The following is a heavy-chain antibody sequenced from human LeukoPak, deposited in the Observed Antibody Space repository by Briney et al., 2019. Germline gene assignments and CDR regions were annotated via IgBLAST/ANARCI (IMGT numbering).Heavy chain of an antibody. CDR2: ISSSSSYI. CDR1: GFTFSSYS. Sequence: GGSLRLSCAASGFTFSSYSMNWVRQAPGKGLEWVSSISSSSSYIYYADSVKGRFTISRDNSKKTLSLQMNSLRAEDTAVYYCARYVKIAVAGDYYYYMDVWGKGTTVTVSS. CDR3: ARYVKIAVAGDYYYYMDV. V-gene: IGHV3-21*01. J-gene: IGHJ6*03. D-gene: IGHD6-19*01.